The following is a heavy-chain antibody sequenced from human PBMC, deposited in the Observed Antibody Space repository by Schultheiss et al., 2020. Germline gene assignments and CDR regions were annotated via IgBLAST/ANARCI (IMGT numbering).Heavy chain of an antibody. D-gene: IGHD3-22*01. CDR1: GFTFSSYA. J-gene: IGHJ4*02. CDR3: AKDRAYYYDSSGYYHPFCDY. V-gene: IGHV3-23*01. Sequence: GGSLRLSCAASGFTFSSYAMSWVRQAPGKGLEWVSAISGSGGSTYYADSVKGRFTISRDNSKNTLYLQMNSLRAEDTAVYYCAKDRAYYYDSSGYYHPFCDYWGQGHLVTVAS. CDR2: ISGSGGST.